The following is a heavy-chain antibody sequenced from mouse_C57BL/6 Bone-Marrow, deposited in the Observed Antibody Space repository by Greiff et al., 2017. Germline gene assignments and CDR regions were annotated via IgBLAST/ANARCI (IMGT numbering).Heavy chain of an antibody. CDR1: GYSFTGYY. CDR3: ARSGSAMDY. CDR2: INPSTGGT. J-gene: IGHJ4*01. V-gene: IGHV1-42*01. Sequence: EVQLQQSGPELVKPGASVKISCKASGYSFTGYYMNWVKQSPEKSLEWIGEINPSTGGTTYNQKFEAKATLTVDKSSSTAYMQLKSLTSEDSAVYYCARSGSAMDYWGQGTSVTVSS. D-gene: IGHD3-1*01.